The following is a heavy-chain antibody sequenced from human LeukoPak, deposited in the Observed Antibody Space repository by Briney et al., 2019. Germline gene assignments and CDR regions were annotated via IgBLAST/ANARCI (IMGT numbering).Heavy chain of an antibody. J-gene: IGHJ5*02. D-gene: IGHD2-2*02. CDR3: ARHLGFCSSTSCYTWFGP. CDR2: IYFSGST. CDR1: GGSFSAYY. Sequence: SETLSLTCGVYGGSFSAYYWSWIRQPPGKGLEWIGYIYFSGSTKYNPSLKSRVTLSVDTPKNQFSLKLSSVTAADTAVYYCARHLGFCSSTSCYTWFGPWGQGTLVTVSS. V-gene: IGHV4-59*08.